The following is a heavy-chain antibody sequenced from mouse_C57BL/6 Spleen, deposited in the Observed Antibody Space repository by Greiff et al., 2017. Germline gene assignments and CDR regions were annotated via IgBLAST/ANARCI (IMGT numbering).Heavy chain of an antibody. CDR3: ARDRLTGIFAY. Sequence: EVQLQQSGGGLVQPGGSLKLSCAASGFTFSSYAMSWVRQTPEKRLEWVATISDGGSYTYYPDNVKGRFTISRDNAKNNLYLQMSHLKSEDTAMYYCARDRLTGIFAYWGQGTLVTVSA. J-gene: IGHJ3*01. CDR2: ISDGGSYT. V-gene: IGHV5-4*01. CDR1: GFTFSSYA. D-gene: IGHD4-1*01.